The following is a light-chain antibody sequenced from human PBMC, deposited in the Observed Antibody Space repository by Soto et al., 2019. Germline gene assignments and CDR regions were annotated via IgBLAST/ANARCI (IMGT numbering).Light chain of an antibody. CDR1: QSVSNY. Sequence: EIVLTQSPATLSLSPGETATLSCRASQSVSNYLAWYQHKPGQAPRLLIYGASNRATGISARISGSGSGRDLSLTINRLEPEDSEVYYRHRRSHWPSITFGQGTRLEI. J-gene: IGKJ5*01. CDR2: GAS. CDR3: HRRSHWPSIT. V-gene: IGKV3-11*02.